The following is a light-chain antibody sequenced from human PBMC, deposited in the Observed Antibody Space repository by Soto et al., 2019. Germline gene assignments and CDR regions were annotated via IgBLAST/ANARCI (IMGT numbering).Light chain of an antibody. J-gene: IGKJ1*01. Sequence: EIVLTQSPGTLSLSPGERATLSCRASQSVSSSYLAWYQQKPGQAPRLLIYGASSRATGIPDRFSGSGSGTDFTLTISRLEPEDFAVYHCQQYGRSPRTFGQGTKMDIK. CDR1: QSVSSSY. CDR3: QQYGRSPRT. CDR2: GAS. V-gene: IGKV3-20*01.